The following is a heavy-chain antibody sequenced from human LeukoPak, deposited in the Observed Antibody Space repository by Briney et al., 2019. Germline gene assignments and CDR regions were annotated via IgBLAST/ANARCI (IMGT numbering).Heavy chain of an antibody. J-gene: IGHJ4*02. D-gene: IGHD2/OR15-2a*01. V-gene: IGHV4-59*01. CDR2: IYYSGST. CDR3: ARDFRPGVFDY. CDR1: GGSISSYY. Sequence: PSETLSLTCTVSGGSISSYYWSWIRQPPGKGLEWSGYIYYSGSTNYNPSLKSRVTISVDTSKNQFSLKLSSVTAADTAVYYCARDFRPGVFDYWGQGTLVTVSS.